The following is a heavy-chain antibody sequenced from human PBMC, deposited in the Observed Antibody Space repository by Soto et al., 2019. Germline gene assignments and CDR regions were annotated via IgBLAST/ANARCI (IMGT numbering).Heavy chain of an antibody. J-gene: IGHJ4*01. V-gene: IGHV4-39*07. CDR1: GGSISSSSYY. CDR2: IYYSGST. CDR3: ARGGDCPSHDHEFDY. Sequence: SETLSLTCTVSGGSISSSSYYWGWIRQPPGKGLEWIGSIYYSGSTYYNPSLKSRVTISVDTSKNQFSLKLTSVTTADTAVYYCARGGDCPSHDHEFDYSGHGILLTVSS. D-gene: IGHD2-21*02.